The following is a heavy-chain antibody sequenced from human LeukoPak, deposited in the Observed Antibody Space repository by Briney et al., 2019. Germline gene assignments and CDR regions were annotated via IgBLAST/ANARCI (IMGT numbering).Heavy chain of an antibody. V-gene: IGHV4-59*01. Sequence: SETLSLTCTVAGGFISSYYWSWLRQPPGKGRGWSGYNSYGGSTNYNPSLKSRVTISVDPSNNQFSLKMSSVTAADTAVYYCARERTTICSGGSCYSGYFDYWGQGTLVTVSS. CDR3: ARERTTICSGGSCYSGYFDY. CDR1: GGFISSYY. CDR2: NSYGGST. J-gene: IGHJ4*02. D-gene: IGHD2-15*01.